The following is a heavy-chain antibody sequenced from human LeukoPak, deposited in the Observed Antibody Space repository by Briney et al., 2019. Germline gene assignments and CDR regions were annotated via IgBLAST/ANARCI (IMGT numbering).Heavy chain of an antibody. V-gene: IGHV3-33*01. D-gene: IGHD3-22*01. CDR3: ASPMDDSPLGY. CDR2: IWYDGSNK. J-gene: IGHJ4*02. CDR1: GFTFSSYG. Sequence: GGSLRLSCAASGFTFSSYGMHWVRQAPGKGLEWVAVIWYDGSNKYYADSVKGRFTISRDSSKNTLYLQMNSLRAEDTAVYYCASPMDDSPLGYWGQGTLVTVSS.